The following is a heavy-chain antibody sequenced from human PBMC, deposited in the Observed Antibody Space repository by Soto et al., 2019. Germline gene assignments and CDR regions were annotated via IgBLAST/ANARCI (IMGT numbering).Heavy chain of an antibody. CDR1: GDSVSSSSG. CDR2: IYHSGTF. D-gene: IGHD2-2*01. CDR3: VRSVPAATWQYSGMDV. Sequence: QVLLQGSGPGLVEPSGTLSLTCAVSGDSVSSSSGWSWVRQAPGKGLEWIGEIYHSGTFNYNPSLASRVSVSVDKSRNQLSLNLKSVTAADTAVYYCVRSVPAATWQYSGMDVWGQGTTVTVSS. J-gene: IGHJ6*02. V-gene: IGHV4-4*02.